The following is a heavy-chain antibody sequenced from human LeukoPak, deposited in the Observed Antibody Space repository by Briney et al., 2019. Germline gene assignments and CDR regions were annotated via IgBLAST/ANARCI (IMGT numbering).Heavy chain of an antibody. V-gene: IGHV1-69*13. J-gene: IGHJ4*02. CDR1: GGTFSSYA. CDR3: ARVLAEGIAARLKGVYYFDY. CDR2: IIPIFGTA. D-gene: IGHD6-6*01. Sequence: SVKVSCKASGGTFSSYAISWVRQAPGQGLEWMGGIIPIFGTANYAQKFQGRVTITADESTSTAYMELSSLRSEDTAVYYCARVLAEGIAARLKGVYYFDYWGQGTLVTVSS.